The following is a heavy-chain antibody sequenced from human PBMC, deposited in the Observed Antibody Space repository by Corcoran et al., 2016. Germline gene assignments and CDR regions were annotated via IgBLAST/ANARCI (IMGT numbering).Heavy chain of an antibody. V-gene: IGHV3-74*01. D-gene: IGHD6-19*01. J-gene: IGHJ6*02. Sequence: EVQLVESGGGLVQPGGSLRLSCAASGFTFSGYWMHWVRQAPGKGLVWVSRINSDGSSTSYADSVKGRFNNSRDNAKNTLYLQMNSLRAEETVVYYCARGLAVAGPVYYYYYGMDVWGQGTTVTVSS. CDR3: ARGLAVAGPVYYYYYGMDV. CDR2: INSDGSST. CDR1: GFTFSGYW.